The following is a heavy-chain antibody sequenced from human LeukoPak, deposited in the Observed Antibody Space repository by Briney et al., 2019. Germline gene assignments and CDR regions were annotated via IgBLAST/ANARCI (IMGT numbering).Heavy chain of an antibody. Sequence: GGSLRLSCAASGFTFSSYAMSWVRQAPGKGLEWVSAISGSGGSTYYADSVKGRFTISRDNSKNTLYLQMNSLRAEDTAVYYCAKYYYDSSGYYPFTFFDYWGQGTLSPSPQ. CDR2: ISGSGGST. J-gene: IGHJ4*02. V-gene: IGHV3-23*01. CDR3: AKYYYDSSGYYPFTFFDY. CDR1: GFTFSSYA. D-gene: IGHD3-22*01.